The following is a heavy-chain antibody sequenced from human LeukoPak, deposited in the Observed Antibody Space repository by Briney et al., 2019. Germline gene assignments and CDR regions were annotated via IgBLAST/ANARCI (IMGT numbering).Heavy chain of an antibody. D-gene: IGHD3-3*01. CDR1: GFTFSSYG. CDR2: IRYDGSNK. Sequence: GGSLRLSCAASGFTFSSYGMHWVRQAPGKGLEWVAFIRYDGSNKYYADSVKGRFTISRDNSKNTLYLQMNSLRAEDTAVYYCAKDGTIFGVVINHFDYWGQGTLVTVSS. J-gene: IGHJ4*02. CDR3: AKDGTIFGVVINHFDY. V-gene: IGHV3-30*02.